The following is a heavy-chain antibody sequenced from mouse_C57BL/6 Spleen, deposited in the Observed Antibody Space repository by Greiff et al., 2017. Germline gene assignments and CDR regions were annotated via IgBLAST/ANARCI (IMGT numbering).Heavy chain of an antibody. V-gene: IGHV14-2*01. CDR1: GFNIKDYY. Sequence: VQLKQSGAELVKPGASVKLSCTASGFNIKDYYMHWVKQRTEQGLEWIGRIDPEDGETKYAPKFQGKATITADTSSNTAYLQRSSLTSEDTAVYYCARGITTVVAYWYFDVWGTGTMVTVSS. J-gene: IGHJ1*03. CDR2: IDPEDGET. D-gene: IGHD1-1*01. CDR3: ARGITTVVAYWYFDV.